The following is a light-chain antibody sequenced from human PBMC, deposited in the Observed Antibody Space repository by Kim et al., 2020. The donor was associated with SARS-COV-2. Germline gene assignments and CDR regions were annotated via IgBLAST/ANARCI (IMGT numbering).Light chain of an antibody. CDR2: GKN. V-gene: IGLV3-19*01. CDR3: NSRDSSGYHRSWV. J-gene: IGLJ3*02. CDR1: SLRSNY. Sequence: SSELTQDPAVSVALGQTVRITCQGDSLRSNYASWFQQKPGQAPVLVIYGKNNRPSGIPDRFSGSSSGNTASLTITGAQAEDEADYYCNSRDSSGYHRSWVFGGGTQLTVL.